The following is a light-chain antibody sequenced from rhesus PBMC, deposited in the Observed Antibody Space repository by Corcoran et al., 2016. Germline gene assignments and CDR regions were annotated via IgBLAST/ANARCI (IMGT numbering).Light chain of an antibody. V-gene: IGKV1-22*01. CDR1: QSISSW. CDR3: QQYSSSPYS. J-gene: IGKJ2*01. CDR2: KAS. Sequence: DIQMTQSPSSLSASVGDTVTITCRASQSISSWLAWYQQKPGKAPKLLIYKASSLKSGVPSRFSGSGSGTDFTLTIRSLQSEDFATYYCQQYSSSPYSFGQGTKVEIK.